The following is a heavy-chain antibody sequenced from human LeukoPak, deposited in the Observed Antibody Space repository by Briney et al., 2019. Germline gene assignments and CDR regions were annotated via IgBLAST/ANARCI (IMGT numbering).Heavy chain of an antibody. CDR3: ARDGGRNNDY. J-gene: IGHJ4*02. D-gene: IGHD3-3*01. Sequence: QTGGSLRLSCAASGFTFSGYWMSWVRQAPGKGLEWVANIRPDGSGKYYVDSVKGRFTISRDNAKNSLNLQMNSLRAEDTAVYYCARDGGRNNDYWGQGTLVTVSS. CDR1: GFTFSGYW. V-gene: IGHV3-7*01. CDR2: IRPDGSGK.